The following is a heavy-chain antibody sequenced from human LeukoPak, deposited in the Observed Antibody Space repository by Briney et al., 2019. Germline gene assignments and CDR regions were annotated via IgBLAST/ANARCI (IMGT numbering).Heavy chain of an antibody. CDR1: GFAFSTYT. CDR2: ISAGGGTI. Sequence: GGSLRLSCAASGFAFSTYTLNWVRQAPGKGLEWLSYISAGGGTIYYADSVKGRFTVSRDNAKNSLYLQMNSLRDEDTAVYYCARGSYFDYWGQGTLVTVTS. V-gene: IGHV3-48*02. J-gene: IGHJ4*02. CDR3: ARGSYFDY.